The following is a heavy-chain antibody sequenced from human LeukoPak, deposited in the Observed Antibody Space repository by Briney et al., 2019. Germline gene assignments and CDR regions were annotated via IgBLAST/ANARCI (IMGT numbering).Heavy chain of an antibody. J-gene: IGHJ4*02. V-gene: IGHV4-59*01. CDR1: DGSISTYY. D-gene: IGHD3-22*01. Sequence: SETLSLTCTVSDGSISTYYWSWIRQPPGKGLEWIGYIFYSGITNYNPSLKSRVTISVDTSKNQFSLRLNSVTAADTAVYHCARGLGYYDSSVGYWGQGILVTVSS. CDR2: IFYSGIT. CDR3: ARGLGYYDSSVGY.